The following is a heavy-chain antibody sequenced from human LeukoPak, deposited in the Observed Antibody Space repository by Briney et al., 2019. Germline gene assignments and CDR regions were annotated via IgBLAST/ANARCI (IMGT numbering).Heavy chain of an antibody. V-gene: IGHV3-66*01. CDR1: GFTFSSYG. CDR3: ARIGYGSFDY. CDR2: IYSGGST. D-gene: IGHD3-10*01. J-gene: IGHJ4*02. Sequence: GGSLRLSCAASGFTFSSYGMHWVRQAPGKGLEWVSVIYSGGSTYYADSVKGRFTISRDNSKNTLYLQMNSLRAEDTAVYYCARIGYGSFDYWGQGTLVTVSS.